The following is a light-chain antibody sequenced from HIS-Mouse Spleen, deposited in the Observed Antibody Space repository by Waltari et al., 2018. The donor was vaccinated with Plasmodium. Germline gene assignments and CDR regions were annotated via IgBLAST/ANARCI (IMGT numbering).Light chain of an antibody. CDR1: ALPKQY. CDR3: YSTDSSGNHRV. CDR2: EES. Sequence: SYDLTQPPSVSVSPGQTARIPCPGDALPKQYPYWNQQKSGQAPVLVIYEESKRPSGIPEIFSGSSSGKMATLTISGAKVEDEADYYCYSTDSSGNHRVFGGGTKLTVL. V-gene: IGLV3-10*01. J-gene: IGLJ3*02.